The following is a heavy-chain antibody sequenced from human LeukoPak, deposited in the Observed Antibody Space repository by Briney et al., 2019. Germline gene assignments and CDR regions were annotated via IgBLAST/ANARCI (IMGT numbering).Heavy chain of an antibody. CDR2: INPGGANT. CDR3: AKAAAGSQHSYYYYYYLDV. V-gene: IGHV1-46*01. D-gene: IGHD6-13*01. Sequence: ASVKVSCKASGYTFTNYYIHWVRQAPGQGLEWMGLINPGGANTNYAQNFQGRVTMTRDTSISTAYMELSRLRSDDTAVYYCAKAAAGSQHSYYYYYYLDVWGTGTTVTISS. J-gene: IGHJ6*03. CDR1: GYTFTNYY.